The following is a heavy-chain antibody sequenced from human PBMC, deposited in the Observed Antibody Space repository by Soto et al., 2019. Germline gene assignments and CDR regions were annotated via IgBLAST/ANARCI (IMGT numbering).Heavy chain of an antibody. CDR2: IWNDGSEK. CDR1: GFTFSSYG. Sequence: QVQLVESGGGVVQPGRSLRLSCAASGFTFSSYGMHWVRQAPGKGLEWVAVIWNDGSEKYHADSVKGRFTISRDNSKNTLYLQMNSLRAEDTAVYYCARDTQGRVYDIDYWCQGTLVTVSS. J-gene: IGHJ4*02. CDR3: ARDTQGRVYDIDY. V-gene: IGHV3-33*01. D-gene: IGHD5-12*01.